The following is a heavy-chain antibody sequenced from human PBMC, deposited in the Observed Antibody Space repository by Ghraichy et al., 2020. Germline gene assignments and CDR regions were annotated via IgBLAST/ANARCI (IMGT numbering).Heavy chain of an antibody. D-gene: IGHD2-2*01. V-gene: IGHV3-30*18. CDR3: AKDRWIYCSSTSCYGADY. CDR2: ISYDGSNK. Sequence: ALRLSCAASGFTFSSYGMHWVRQAPGKGLEWVAVISYDGSNKYYADSVKGRFTISRDNSKNTLYLQMNSLRAEDTAVYYCAKDRWIYCSSTSCYGADYWGQGTLVTVSS. J-gene: IGHJ4*02. CDR1: GFTFSSYG.